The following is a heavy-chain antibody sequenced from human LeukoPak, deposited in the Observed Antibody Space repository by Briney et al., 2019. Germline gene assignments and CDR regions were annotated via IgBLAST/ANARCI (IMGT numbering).Heavy chain of an antibody. CDR2: IRYDGSNK. Sequence: GGSLRLSCAASGFTFSSYGMHWVRQAPGKGLEWVAFIRYDGSNKYYADSVKGRFTISRDNSKNTLYLQMNSLRAEDTAVYYCASFPSYYDILTRFDYWGQGTLVTVSS. CDR3: ASFPSYYDILTRFDY. CDR1: GFTFSSYG. D-gene: IGHD3-9*01. J-gene: IGHJ4*02. V-gene: IGHV3-30*02.